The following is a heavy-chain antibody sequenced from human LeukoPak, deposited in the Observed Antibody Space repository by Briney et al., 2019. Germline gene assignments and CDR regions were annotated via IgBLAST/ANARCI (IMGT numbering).Heavy chain of an antibody. D-gene: IGHD3-22*01. Sequence: PSETLSLTCAVYGGSFSGYYWSWIRQPPGKGLEWIGEINHSGSTNYNPSLKSRVTISVDTSKNQFSLKLSSVTAADTAVYYCARATGPPSITMIVVVIPHGPKGDAFDIWGQGTMVTVSS. CDR2: INHSGST. CDR1: GGSFSGYY. V-gene: IGHV4-34*01. J-gene: IGHJ3*02. CDR3: ARATGPPSITMIVVVIPHGPKGDAFDI.